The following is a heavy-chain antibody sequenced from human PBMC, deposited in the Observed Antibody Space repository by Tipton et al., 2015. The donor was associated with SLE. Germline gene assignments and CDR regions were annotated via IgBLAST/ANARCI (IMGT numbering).Heavy chain of an antibody. Sequence: SLRLSCAASGFTFTDYYMSWIRQAPGKGLEWVSHITSSSTDTNYADSVKGRFTISRDNGKKSLYLQMNSLRAEDTAVYYCARLICGGDCPPDFWGQGTPVTVSS. CDR2: ITSSSTDT. J-gene: IGHJ4*02. CDR1: GFTFTDYY. CDR3: ARLICGGDCPPDF. D-gene: IGHD2-21*01. V-gene: IGHV3-11*06.